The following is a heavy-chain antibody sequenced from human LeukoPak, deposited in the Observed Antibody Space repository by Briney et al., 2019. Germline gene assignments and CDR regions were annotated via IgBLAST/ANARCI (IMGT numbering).Heavy chain of an antibody. V-gene: IGHV4-34*01. Sequence: SETLSLTCTVFYGSFSGYYWSWICQPPGKGLEWIGEINHNGNTNYNPSLKSRVTISVDTSKDQFSLKLSSVTAADTAVYYCARHGLVAARHAFDIWGQGTMVTVSS. CDR2: INHNGNT. CDR3: ARHGLVAARHAFDI. J-gene: IGHJ3*02. D-gene: IGHD6-6*01. CDR1: YGSFSGYY.